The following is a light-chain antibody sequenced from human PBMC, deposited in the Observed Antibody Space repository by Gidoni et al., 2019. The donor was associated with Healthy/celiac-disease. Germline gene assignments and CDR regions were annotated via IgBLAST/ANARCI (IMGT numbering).Light chain of an antibody. V-gene: IGKV2-28*01. CDR3: MQALQTPST. J-gene: IGKJ5*01. CDR1: QSLLHSNGYNY. Sequence: DIVMTQSPLSLPVTPGEPASISCRSSQSLLHSNGYNYLDWYLQKPGQSPQLLIYLGSNRASGVPDRVSGSGSGTDCTLKISRVEAEDVGVYYCMQALQTPSTFGQGTRLEIK. CDR2: LGS.